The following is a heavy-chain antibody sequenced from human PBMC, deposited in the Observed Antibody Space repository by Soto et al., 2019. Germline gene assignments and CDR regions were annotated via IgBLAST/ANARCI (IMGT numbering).Heavy chain of an antibody. CDR1: TSYY. CDR3: ARDGGYCSGGSCYSPGWFDP. J-gene: IGHJ5*02. V-gene: IGHV1-46*01. CDR2: INPSGGST. Sequence: TSYYMHWVRQAPGQGLEWMGIINPSGGSTSYAQKFQGRVTMTRDTSTSTVYMELSSLRSEDTAVYYCARDGGYCSGGSCYSPGWFDPWGQGTLVTVSS. D-gene: IGHD2-15*01.